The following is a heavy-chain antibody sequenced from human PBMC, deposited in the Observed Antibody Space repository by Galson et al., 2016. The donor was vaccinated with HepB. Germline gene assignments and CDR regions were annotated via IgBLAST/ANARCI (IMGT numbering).Heavy chain of an antibody. CDR3: TRGLVVVAATQDYSYYYGMDV. CDR2: IRSKANSYAT. V-gene: IGHV3-73*01. Sequence: SLRLSCAASGFTFSGSAMHWVRQASGKGLEWVGHIRSKANSYATTYAASVKGRFTISRDESKNTAYLQMNSLKTEDTAVYYCTRGLVVVAATQDYSYYYGMDVWGQGTTVTVSS. J-gene: IGHJ6*02. D-gene: IGHD2-15*01. CDR1: GFTFSGSA.